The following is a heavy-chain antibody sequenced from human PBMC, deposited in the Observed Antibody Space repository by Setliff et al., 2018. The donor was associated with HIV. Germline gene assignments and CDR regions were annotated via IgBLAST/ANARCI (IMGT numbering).Heavy chain of an antibody. CDR3: ASVKWFGESRRPYYFDY. J-gene: IGHJ4*02. D-gene: IGHD3-10*01. Sequence: SETLSLTCAVSDYSVLNDNYWGWIRQSPGKGLEWIGSVHHDGSTYYNPSLESRVTTTIDTSKNQLSLTLTSVTAADTAVYYCASVKWFGESRRPYYFDYWGQGTLVTSSS. CDR2: VHHDGST. CDR1: DYSVLNDNY. V-gene: IGHV4-38-2*01.